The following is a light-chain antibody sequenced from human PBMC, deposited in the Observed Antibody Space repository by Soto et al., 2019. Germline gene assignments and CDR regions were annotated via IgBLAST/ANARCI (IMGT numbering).Light chain of an antibody. CDR2: FKSDSDK. Sequence: QLVLTQPSSLSASPGASASLTCTLRSGMNVGPYWIYWYQQKPGSPPQFLLRFKSDSDKQLGSGVPSRFSGSKDASANAGLSPISVLPSADVADCNCMTWHRTAVVFGGGTKLTVL. V-gene: IGLV5-45*02. J-gene: IGLJ2*01. CDR3: MTWHRTAVV. CDR1: SGMNVGPYW.